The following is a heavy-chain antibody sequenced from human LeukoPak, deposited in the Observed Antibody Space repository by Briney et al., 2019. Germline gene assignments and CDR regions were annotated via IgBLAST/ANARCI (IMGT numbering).Heavy chain of an antibody. CDR1: GFTVSSNY. Sequence: GGSLRLSCAASGFTVSSNYMSWVRQAPGKGLEWVSVIYNTGSTFYADSVKGRFTISRDSSKNTVYLQMNSLRGVDTVVYYCACHYYGSATPDHWGQGTLVTVSS. CDR2: IYNTGST. V-gene: IGHV3-66*04. D-gene: IGHD3-10*01. CDR3: ACHYYGSATPDH. J-gene: IGHJ4*02.